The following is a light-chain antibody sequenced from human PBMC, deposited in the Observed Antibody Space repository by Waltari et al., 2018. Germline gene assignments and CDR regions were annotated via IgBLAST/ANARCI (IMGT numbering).Light chain of an antibody. J-gene: IGLJ2*01. CDR3: CSYAGSYPFAI. CDR2: DVS. Sequence: SALTQPRAVSGSPGQSVIISCTGTSRDVGEWNYVSWYQQYPGQAPKLIIYDVSDRPSGVPDRFSGSQSGNTASLTISGLQSEDEADYSCCSYAGSYPFAIFAGGTKLTFL. CDR1: SRDVGEWNY. V-gene: IGLV2-11*02.